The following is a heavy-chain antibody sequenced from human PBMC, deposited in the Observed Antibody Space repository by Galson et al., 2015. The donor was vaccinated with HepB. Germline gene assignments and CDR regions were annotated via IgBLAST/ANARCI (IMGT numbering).Heavy chain of an antibody. CDR1: GFTVSSNY. V-gene: IGHV3-66*01. D-gene: IGHD3-10*01. Sequence: SLRLSCAASGFTVSSNYMSWVRQAPGKRLEWVSVIYSGGSTYYADSVKGRFTISRDNSKNTLYLQMNSLRAEDTAVYYCARDSPFYGSGRDYWGQGTLVTVSS. CDR3: ARDSPFYGSGRDY. CDR2: IYSGGST. J-gene: IGHJ4*02.